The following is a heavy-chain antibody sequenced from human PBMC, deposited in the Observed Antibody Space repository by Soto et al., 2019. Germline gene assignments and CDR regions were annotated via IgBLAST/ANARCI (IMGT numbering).Heavy chain of an antibody. D-gene: IGHD3-22*01. Sequence: ASGKVSCQASGSSFPSYPMHWVLEAPGQRLEWMGWINAGNGDTKYSQNFQGRVTITGDTSASTAYMELGSLRSEDTAVYYCARQHSALYYVGNYWGQGTLVTVSS. CDR1: GSSFPSYP. J-gene: IGHJ4*02. CDR2: INAGNGDT. CDR3: ARQHSALYYVGNY. V-gene: IGHV1-3*01.